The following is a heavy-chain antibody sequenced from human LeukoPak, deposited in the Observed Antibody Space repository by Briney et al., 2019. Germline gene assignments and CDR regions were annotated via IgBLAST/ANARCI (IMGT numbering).Heavy chain of an antibody. CDR2: IVVGSGNT. V-gene: IGHV1-58*02. CDR1: GFTFTSSA. Sequence: GASVKVSCKASGFTFTSSAMQWVRQARGQRLEWIGWIVVGSGNTNYAQKFQERVTITRDMSTSTAYMELSSLRSEDTAVYYCAAKVLSGKVGATIFDYWGQGTLATVSS. J-gene: IGHJ4*02. CDR3: AAKVLSGKVGATIFDY. D-gene: IGHD1-26*01.